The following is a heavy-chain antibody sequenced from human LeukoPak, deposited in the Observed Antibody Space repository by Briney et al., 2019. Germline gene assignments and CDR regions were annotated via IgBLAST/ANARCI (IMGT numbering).Heavy chain of an antibody. V-gene: IGHV3-7*01. CDR3: ARSGSGYFDY. Sequence: GGSLRLSCAASGITLSVYWMSWVRQAPGKGLEWVANIKQDGSKKYYRDSVQGRFTVSRDNAKNSLYLQMNSLRAEDTAVYYCARSGSGYFDYWGQGSLVTVSS. CDR2: IKQDGSKK. CDR1: GITLSVYW. J-gene: IGHJ4*02.